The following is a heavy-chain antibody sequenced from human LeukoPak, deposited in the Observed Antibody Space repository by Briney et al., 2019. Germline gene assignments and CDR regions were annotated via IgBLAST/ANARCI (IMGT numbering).Heavy chain of an antibody. CDR2: INPNSGGT. CDR1: VNTFTVYY. V-gene: IGHV1-2*02. CDR3: TRDHCTRTNCYEDYYYGMDV. D-gene: IGHD2-2*01. J-gene: IGHJ6*02. Sequence: ASVTLSCTASVNTFTVYYMHWVRQAPGQGLEWMGWINPNSGGTDTAQKFQGRVTMTRDTSISTAYMELSRLRSDDTAVYYCTRDHCTRTNCYEDYYYGMDVWGQGTTVTVSS.